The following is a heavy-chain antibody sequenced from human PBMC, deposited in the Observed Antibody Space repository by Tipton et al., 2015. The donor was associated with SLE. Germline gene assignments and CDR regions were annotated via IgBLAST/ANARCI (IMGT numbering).Heavy chain of an antibody. CDR3: ARTAGRSVKLWYFDL. J-gene: IGHJ2*01. CDR2: IYYGGTI. Sequence: TLSLTCNVSVYSISSRHGWGWIRQPPGKGLEWIGHIYYGGTIYYNPSLKSRVTMSIDTSKNQFSLKLSSVTDVDTAVYYCARTAGRSVKLWYFDLWGRGTLVTVSS. D-gene: IGHD5-18*01. CDR1: VYSISSRHG. V-gene: IGHV4-28*02.